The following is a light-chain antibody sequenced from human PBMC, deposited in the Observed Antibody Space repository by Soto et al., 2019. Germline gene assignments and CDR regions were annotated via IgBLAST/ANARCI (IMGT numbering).Light chain of an antibody. CDR3: QTWDTGIVV. CDR1: SGHSSYA. J-gene: IGLJ2*01. Sequence: QPVLTQSPSASASLGASVKLTYTLSSGHSSYAIAWHQQQPEKGPRYLVRLNSDGSHSKGDGIPDRFSGSSSGAERYLTISSLRSEDEADYYCQTWDTGIVVFGGGTKVTVL. CDR2: LNSDGSH. V-gene: IGLV4-69*01.